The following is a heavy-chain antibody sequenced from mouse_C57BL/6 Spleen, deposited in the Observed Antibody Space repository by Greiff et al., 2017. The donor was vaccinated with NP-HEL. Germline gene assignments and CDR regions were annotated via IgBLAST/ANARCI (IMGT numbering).Heavy chain of an antibody. D-gene: IGHD2-4*01. CDR3: ARRYDYDAVWFAY. CDR1: GYTFTGYW. Sequence: QVQLQQPGAELVKPGASVKLSCKASGYTFTGYWMHWVKQRPGQGLEWIGMIHPNSGSTNYNEKFKSKATLTVDKSSSTAYMQLSSLTSEDSAVYYCARRYDYDAVWFAYWGQGTLVTVSA. V-gene: IGHV1-64*01. J-gene: IGHJ3*01. CDR2: IHPNSGST.